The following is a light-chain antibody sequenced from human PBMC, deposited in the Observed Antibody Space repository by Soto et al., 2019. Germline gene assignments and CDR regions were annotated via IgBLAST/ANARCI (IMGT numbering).Light chain of an antibody. CDR1: SSDVGGYNY. CDR2: EVT. Sequence: QSALTQPASVSGSPGQSITISCTGTSSDVGGYNYVSWYQQHPGKAPKLMIYEVTNRPSGVSNRFSGSKSGNTASLTISGLQAEDEADYYCSSYTSSSPDWVFGGGTNSPS. CDR3: SSYTSSSPDWV. V-gene: IGLV2-14*01. J-gene: IGLJ3*02.